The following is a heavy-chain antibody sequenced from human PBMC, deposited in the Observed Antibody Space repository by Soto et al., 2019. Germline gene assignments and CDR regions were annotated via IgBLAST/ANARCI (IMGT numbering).Heavy chain of an antibody. V-gene: IGHV3-23*01. Sequence: GGSLRLSCEASGFTYTKYVMNWVRQAPGKGLEWVAGITGTGGTPFYADSVRGRFVISRDNSKNTVFLHMTSLRAEDTAVYYCAKEFLTGTIDYWGQGALVTVSS. CDR2: ITGTGGTP. D-gene: IGHD1-1*01. J-gene: IGHJ4*02. CDR3: AKEFLTGTIDY. CDR1: GFTYTKYV.